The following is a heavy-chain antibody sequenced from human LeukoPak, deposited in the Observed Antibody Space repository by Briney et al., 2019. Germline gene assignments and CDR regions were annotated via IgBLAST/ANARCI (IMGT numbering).Heavy chain of an antibody. CDR1: GGSISSYY. D-gene: IGHD5-18*01. CDR3: ARGWGYSYGLDY. J-gene: IGHJ4*02. CDR2: IYYSGSA. V-gene: IGHV4-59*01. Sequence: SETLSLTCTVSGGSISSYYWSWIRQPPGKGLEWIGYIYYSGSANYNPSLKSRVTISVDTSKNQFSLKLSSVTAADTAVYYCARGWGYSYGLDYWGQGTLVTVSS.